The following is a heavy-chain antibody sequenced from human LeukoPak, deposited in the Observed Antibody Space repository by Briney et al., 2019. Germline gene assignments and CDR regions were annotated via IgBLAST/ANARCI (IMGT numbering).Heavy chain of an antibody. CDR3: ARDLRIAAAGTEGFGY. Sequence: PGGSLRLSCAASGFTLSSYAMHWVRQAPGKGLEYVSAISRNGGSTYYAKSVKGRFTISRDNSKNTLYLQMGSLRAEDMAVYYCARDLRIAAAGTEGFGYWGQGPLVTVSS. J-gene: IGHJ4*02. CDR1: GFTLSSYA. D-gene: IGHD6-13*01. CDR2: ISRNGGST. V-gene: IGHV3-64*01.